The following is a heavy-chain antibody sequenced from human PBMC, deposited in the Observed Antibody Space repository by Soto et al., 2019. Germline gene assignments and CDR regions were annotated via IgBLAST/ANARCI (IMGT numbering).Heavy chain of an antibody. J-gene: IGHJ6*02. CDR3: ARGGYSSSWYRYYGMDV. D-gene: IGHD6-13*01. V-gene: IGHV3-21*01. CDR2: NSSSSSYI. Sequence: EVQLVESGGGLVKPGGSLRLSCAASGFTFSSYSMNWVRQAPGKGLEWVSSNSSSSSYIYYADSVKGRFTISRDNAKNSLYLQMKSPRAEDTAVYYCARGGYSSSWYRYYGMDVWGQGTTVTVSS. CDR1: GFTFSSYS.